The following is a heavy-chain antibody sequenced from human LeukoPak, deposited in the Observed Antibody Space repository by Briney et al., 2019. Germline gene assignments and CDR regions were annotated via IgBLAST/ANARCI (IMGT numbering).Heavy chain of an antibody. D-gene: IGHD1-14*01. Sequence: SETLSLTCTVSGGSISSGSYCWSWIRQPAGKGLEWIGRIYTSGSTNYNPSLKSRVTISVDTSKNQFSLQVTSVTAADTAVYYCARRVRSADHRCDYWGQGTLVTVSS. CDR3: ARRVRSADHRCDY. J-gene: IGHJ4*02. V-gene: IGHV4-61*02. CDR2: IYTSGST. CDR1: GGSISSGSYC.